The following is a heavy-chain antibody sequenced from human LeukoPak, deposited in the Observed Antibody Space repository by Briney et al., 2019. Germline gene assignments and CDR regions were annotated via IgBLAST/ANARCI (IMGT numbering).Heavy chain of an antibody. CDR1: GFTFINAW. D-gene: IGHD1-26*01. J-gene: IGHJ4*02. V-gene: IGHV3-15*01. CDR3: TTDGVGVEGATYDN. CDR2: IKAKAHGGTI. Sequence: GGSLRLSCAASGFTFINAWMAWVRQAPGKGLEWVGRIKAKAHGGTIEYAAPVKGRFTISRDDSKNTLYLQMNSPKTEDTAVYYCTTDGVGVEGATYDNWGQGTLVSVSS.